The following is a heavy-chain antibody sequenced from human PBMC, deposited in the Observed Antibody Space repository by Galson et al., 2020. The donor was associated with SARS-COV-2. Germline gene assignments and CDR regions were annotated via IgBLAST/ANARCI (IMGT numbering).Heavy chain of an antibody. CDR1: GYTFTGYY. D-gene: IGHD6-13*01. V-gene: IGHV1-2*02. CDR3: ARTPRIGAAAGIGGMDV. CDR2: INPNSGGT. J-gene: IGHJ6*02. Sequence: ASVKVSCKASGYTFTGYYMHWVRQAPGQGLEWMGWINPNSGGTNYAQKFQGRVTMTRDTSISTAYMELSRLRSDDTAVYYCARTPRIGAAAGIGGMDVWGQGTTVTVSS.